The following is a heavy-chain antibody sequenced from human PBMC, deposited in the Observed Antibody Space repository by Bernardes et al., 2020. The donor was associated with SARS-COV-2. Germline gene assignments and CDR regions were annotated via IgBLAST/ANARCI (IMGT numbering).Heavy chain of an antibody. CDR2: ISSSSSYI. Sequence: GGSLRLSCAVSGFTFRNAAMSWVRQAPGKGLEWVSSISSSSSYIYYADSVKGRFTISRDNAKNSLYLQMNSLRAEDTAVYYCARDLTRVPSGWYGWGQGTLVTVSS. CDR3: ARDLTRVPSGWYG. V-gene: IGHV3-21*01. CDR1: GFTFRNAA. J-gene: IGHJ4*02. D-gene: IGHD6-19*01.